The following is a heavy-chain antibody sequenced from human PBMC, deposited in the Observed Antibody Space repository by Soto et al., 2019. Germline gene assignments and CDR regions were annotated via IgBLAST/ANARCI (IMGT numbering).Heavy chain of an antibody. J-gene: IGHJ4*02. CDR1: GGSFSGYY. Sequence: SETLSLTCAVYGGSFSGYYWSWIRQPPGKGLEWIGEINHSGSTNYNPSLKSRVTISVDTSKNQFSLKLSSVTAADTAVYYCAREYTAVAKYYFDYWGQGTLVTVSS. V-gene: IGHV4-34*01. D-gene: IGHD6-19*01. CDR2: INHSGST. CDR3: AREYTAVAKYYFDY.